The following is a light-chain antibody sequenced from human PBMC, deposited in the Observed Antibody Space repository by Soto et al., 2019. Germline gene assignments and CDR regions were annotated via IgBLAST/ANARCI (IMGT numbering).Light chain of an antibody. J-gene: IGKJ2*01. CDR2: GAS. CDR1: QSVSSSY. CDR3: QQYGSSPPRYT. V-gene: IGKV3-20*01. Sequence: EIVLTQSPGTLSLSPGERATLSCRASQSVSSSYLAWYQQKPGQAPRLLIYGASSRATGIPDRFSCSGSGTDFTLTISRREPEDLAVYYCQQYGSSPPRYTFGQGTKLEIK.